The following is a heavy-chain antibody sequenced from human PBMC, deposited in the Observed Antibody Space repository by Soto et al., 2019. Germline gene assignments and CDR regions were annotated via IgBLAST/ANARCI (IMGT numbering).Heavy chain of an antibody. Sequence: EVQLLESGGGLVQPGGSLRLSCAASRFTFSSYAMSWVRQAPGKGLEWVSAISGSGGSTYFADSVKGRFTISRDNSQNTLYLKMDSLRAEDSAVYYCAKLFSTRWYVDYWGQGTLVTVSS. V-gene: IGHV3-23*01. CDR1: RFTFSSYA. CDR3: AKLFSTRWYVDY. CDR2: ISGSGGST. D-gene: IGHD6-13*01. J-gene: IGHJ4*02.